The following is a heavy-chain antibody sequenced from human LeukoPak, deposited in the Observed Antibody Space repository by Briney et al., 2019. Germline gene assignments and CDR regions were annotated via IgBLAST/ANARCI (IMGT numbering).Heavy chain of an antibody. J-gene: IGHJ6*03. V-gene: IGHV1-8*03. CDR3: ARGRYMDV. Sequence: ASVKVSCKASGYIFIDYEINRVRQATGQGLEWMGWMNPKSGDTGYEQKFQGRVTITRDSSISTVYMELSSLRFEDTALYYCARGRYMDVWGKGTTVTVSS. CDR1: GYIFIDYE. CDR2: MNPKSGDT.